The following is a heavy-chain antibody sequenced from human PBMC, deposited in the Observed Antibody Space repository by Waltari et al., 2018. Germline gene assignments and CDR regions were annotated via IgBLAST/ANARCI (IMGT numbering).Heavy chain of an antibody. Sequence: QVQLQESGPGLVKPSETLSLTCTVSGVSISSYYWSWIRQPAGGGLGWIGRVYATGGTTDKLSLQGRLAMSVDTTTNQFFLELTSVTAADTALYFCAGSPQPIHHLFDSWGQGIRVAVSS. V-gene: IGHV4-4*07. J-gene: IGHJ4*02. CDR3: AGSPQPIHHLFDS. CDR1: GVSISSYY. D-gene: IGHD2-2*01. CDR2: VYATGGT.